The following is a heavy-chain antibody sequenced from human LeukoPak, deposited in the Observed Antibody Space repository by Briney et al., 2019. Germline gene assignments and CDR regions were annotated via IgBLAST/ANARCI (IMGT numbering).Heavy chain of an antibody. CDR1: GYTFTSYA. CDR3: ARDGLRSCTSSSCYPGEDAFDI. D-gene: IGHD2-2*01. J-gene: IGHJ3*02. CDR2: INTNTGNP. Sequence: EASVKVSCKASGYTFTSYAMNWVRQAPGQGLEWMAWINTNTGNPTYAQGFTGRFVFSLDTSISTAYLHISGLKAEDTAVYYCARDGLRSCTSSSCYPGEDAFDIWGQGTMVTVSS. V-gene: IGHV7-4-1*02.